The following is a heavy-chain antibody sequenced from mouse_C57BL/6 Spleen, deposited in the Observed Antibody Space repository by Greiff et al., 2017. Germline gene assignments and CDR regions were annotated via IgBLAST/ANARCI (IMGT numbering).Heavy chain of an antibody. V-gene: IGHV5-4*01. D-gene: IGHD2-3*01. Sequence: EVQLMESGGGLVKPGGSLKLSCAASGFTFSSYAMSWVRQTPEKRLEWVATISDGGSYTYYPDNVKGRFTISRDNAKNNLYLQMSHLKSEDTAMYYCARDEDGTYFDYWGQGTTLTVSS. CDR1: GFTFSSYA. CDR2: ISDGGSYT. CDR3: ARDEDGTYFDY. J-gene: IGHJ2*01.